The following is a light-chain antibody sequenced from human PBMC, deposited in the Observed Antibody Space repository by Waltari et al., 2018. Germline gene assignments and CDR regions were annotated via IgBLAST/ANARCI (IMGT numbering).Light chain of an antibody. CDR1: SIDVGSHNL. V-gene: IGLV2-23*03. J-gene: IGLJ2*01. Sequence: QSALTQPASVSGSPGQSINISCTGTSIDVGSHNLFSCDQHHPAKAPKFVIYEGSKRPSGVSNRFSGSKSGNTASLTISWLQAEDEGDYYCCSYACSNTFNVVFGGGTKLTVL. CDR3: CSYACSNTFNVV. CDR2: EGS.